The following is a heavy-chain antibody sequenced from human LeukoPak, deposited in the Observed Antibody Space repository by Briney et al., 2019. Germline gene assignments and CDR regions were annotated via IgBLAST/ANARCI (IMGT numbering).Heavy chain of an antibody. CDR1: GFTFSSYA. Sequence: LSGGSLRLSCAASGFTFSSYAMSWVRQAPGKGLEWVSAISGSGGSTYYADSVKGRFTISRDNSKNTLYLQMNSLTAEDTAVYYCARDSWVTIDDVFDYWGQGTQVTVSS. CDR2: ISGSGGST. CDR3: ARDSWVTIDDVFDY. V-gene: IGHV3-23*01. D-gene: IGHD4-17*01. J-gene: IGHJ4*02.